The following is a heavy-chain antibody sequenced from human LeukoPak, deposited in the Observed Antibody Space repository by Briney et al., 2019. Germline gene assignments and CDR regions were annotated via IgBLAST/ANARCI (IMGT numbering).Heavy chain of an antibody. Sequence: GSLRLSCAASGFTFSIYGMSWVRQAPGKGLAWVSRINSDGSSTSYADSVKGRFTISRDNAKNTLYVQMNGLRAEDTAVYYCSTGSGHAFDIWGRGTMVTVSS. CDR3: STGSGHAFDI. CDR1: GFTFSIYG. J-gene: IGHJ3*02. V-gene: IGHV3-74*01. D-gene: IGHD3-10*01. CDR2: INSDGSST.